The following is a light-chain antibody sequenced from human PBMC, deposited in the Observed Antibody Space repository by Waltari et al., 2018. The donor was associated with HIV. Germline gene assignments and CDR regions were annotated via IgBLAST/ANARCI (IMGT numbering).Light chain of an antibody. J-gene: IGLJ2*01. CDR3: QSYDSNLSGL. CDR1: SSNIGAGYD. V-gene: IGLV1-40*01. Sequence: QSGLTQPPSVSAAPGQRVTISCTGSSSNIGAGYDVHWYQQVPGRAPKVVIYGNSNRPSGVPDRFSGSKSGSSASLVITGLQSEDEADYYCQSYDSNLSGLFGGGTKVTVL. CDR2: GNS.